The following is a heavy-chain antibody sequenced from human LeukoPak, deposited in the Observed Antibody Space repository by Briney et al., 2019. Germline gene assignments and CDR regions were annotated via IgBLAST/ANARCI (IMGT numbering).Heavy chain of an antibody. CDR2: MNPNSGNT. Sequence: GASVKVSCKAFGYTFTSYDINWVRQAPGQGLEWMGWMNPNSGNTGYAQKFQGRVTMTRNTSISTAYMELSSLRSEDTAVYYCARRKGVVVPAALFDPWGQGTLVTVSS. D-gene: IGHD2-2*01. V-gene: IGHV1-8*01. CDR3: ARRKGVVVPAALFDP. J-gene: IGHJ5*02. CDR1: GYTFTSYD.